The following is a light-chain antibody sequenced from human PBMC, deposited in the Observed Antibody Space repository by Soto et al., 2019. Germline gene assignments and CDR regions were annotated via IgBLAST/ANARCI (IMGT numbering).Light chain of an antibody. CDR2: AAS. CDR3: QQSYSSPLT. J-gene: IGKJ4*01. CDR1: QNSNNY. V-gene: IGKV1-39*01. Sequence: IQMTQSPSSLSASLGDRVTITFRASQNSNNYLNWYQQKPGKAPNLLIYAASSLQRGVPSRLSGSGSGTDFTLSISSLQPEDFATYYCQQSYSSPLTFGGGTKVEIK.